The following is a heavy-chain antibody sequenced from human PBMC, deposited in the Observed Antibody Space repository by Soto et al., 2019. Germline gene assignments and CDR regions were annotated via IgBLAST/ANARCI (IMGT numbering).Heavy chain of an antibody. CDR3: AAEGYDSSGYKP. J-gene: IGHJ4*02. CDR2: IVIGSGNT. D-gene: IGHD3-22*01. Sequence: SVKVSCKASGFTFTSSAVQWVRQARGQRLEWIGWIVIGSGNTNYAQKFQERVTITRDMSTSTAYMELSSLRSEDTAVYYCAAEGYDSSGYKPWGQGTLVTVSS. V-gene: IGHV1-58*01. CDR1: GFTFTSSA.